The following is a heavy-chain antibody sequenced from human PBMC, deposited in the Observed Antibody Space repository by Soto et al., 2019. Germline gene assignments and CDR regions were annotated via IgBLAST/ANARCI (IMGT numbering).Heavy chain of an antibody. CDR3: AREYPPKTYCYGMDV. CDR2: INLSGGST. J-gene: IGHJ6*02. Sequence: ASVKGSCKASGYTFTHYYMHWGRQAPGQGLEWMGVINLSGGSTSYAQKFQGGVTMTRDTSISTAYMELSRLRSDDTAVYYCAREYPPKTYCYGMDVWGQGTTVTVSS. CDR1: GYTFTHYY. V-gene: IGHV1-46*01.